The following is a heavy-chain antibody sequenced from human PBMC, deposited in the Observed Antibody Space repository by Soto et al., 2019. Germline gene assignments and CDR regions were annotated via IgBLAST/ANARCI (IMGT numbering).Heavy chain of an antibody. J-gene: IGHJ4*02. CDR1: GGSVSSYW. Sequence: SETLSLTCPVSGGSVSSYWWSWIRQPPGKGLEWIGYIYYTGSTNYNPSLKSRVTISLDASKSQFSLKLSSVTAADTAVYYCARGPGASGTYHYFFDYWGPGTLVTVSS. CDR3: ARGPGASGTYHYFFDY. CDR2: IYYTGST. D-gene: IGHD3-10*01. V-gene: IGHV4-59*02.